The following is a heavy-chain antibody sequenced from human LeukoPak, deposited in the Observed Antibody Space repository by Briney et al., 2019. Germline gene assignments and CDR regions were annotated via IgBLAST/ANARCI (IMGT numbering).Heavy chain of an antibody. V-gene: IGHV3-74*01. Sequence: GGSLRLSCAASGFTFSSYWMHWARQAPGKGLVWVSRINSDGSSTSYADSVKGRFTISRDNAKNSLYLQMNSLRAEDTAVCYCARGPIRNAFDIWGQGTMVTVSS. CDR3: ARGPIRNAFDI. J-gene: IGHJ3*02. D-gene: IGHD3-3*02. CDR1: GFTFSSYW. CDR2: INSDGSST.